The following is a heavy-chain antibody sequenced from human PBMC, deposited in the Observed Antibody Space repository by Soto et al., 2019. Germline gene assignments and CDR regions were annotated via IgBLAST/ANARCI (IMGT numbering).Heavy chain of an antibody. CDR1: GFTFDDYA. CDR3: AKDSVAAAARMFDY. J-gene: IGHJ4*02. V-gene: IGHV3-9*01. Sequence: GGSLRLSCAASGFTFDDYAMHWVRQAPGKGLEWVSGISWNSGSIGYADSVKGRFTISRDNAKNSLYLQMNSLRAEDTALYYCAKDSVAAAARMFDYWCPGPLVTGSS. D-gene: IGHD6-13*01. CDR2: ISWNSGSI.